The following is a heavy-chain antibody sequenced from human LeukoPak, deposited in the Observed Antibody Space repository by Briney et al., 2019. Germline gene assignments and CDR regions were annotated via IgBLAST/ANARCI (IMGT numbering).Heavy chain of an antibody. CDR1: GFTLRSYD. CDR3: AKNSGGTCYSHLDY. Sequence: PGGSLRLSCAASGFTLRSYDMHWVRQVTGKGLEWVSGISGSGGSTYYEDSVKGRFTISRDNSKNTLYLQMNSLRAEDTAVYYCAKNSGGTCYSHLDYWGQGTLVTVSS. V-gene: IGHV3-23*01. J-gene: IGHJ4*02. CDR2: ISGSGGST. D-gene: IGHD2-15*01.